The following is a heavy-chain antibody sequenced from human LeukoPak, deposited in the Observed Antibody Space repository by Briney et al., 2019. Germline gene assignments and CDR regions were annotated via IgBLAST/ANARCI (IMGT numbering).Heavy chain of an antibody. J-gene: IGHJ3*02. V-gene: IGHV4-59*08. CDR3: ARHGYGYYDSSGYYFGRAFDI. CDR2: IYYTGSA. D-gene: IGHD3-22*01. CDR1: GGSVSGYF. Sequence: SETLSLTCTVSGGSVSGYFWSWIRQPPGKGLESIGYIYYTGSANYNPSLKSRVTISVDTSKNQFSLKLSSVTAADTAVYYCARHGYGYYDSSGYYFGRAFDIWGQGTMVTVPS.